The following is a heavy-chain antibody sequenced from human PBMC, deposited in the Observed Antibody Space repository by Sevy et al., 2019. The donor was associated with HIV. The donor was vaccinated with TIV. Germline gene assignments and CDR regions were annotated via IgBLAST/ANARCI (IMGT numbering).Heavy chain of an antibody. CDR2: IIPIFGTA. CDR1: GGTFSSYA. CDR3: ASVRYDILTGYYTPIFDY. Sequence: ASVKVSCKASGGTFSSYAISWVRQAPGQGLEWMGGIIPIFGTANYAQKFQGRVTITADKSTSTANMELSSLRSEDTAVYYCASVRYDILTGYYTPIFDYWGQGTLVTVSS. V-gene: IGHV1-69*06. J-gene: IGHJ4*01. D-gene: IGHD3-9*01.